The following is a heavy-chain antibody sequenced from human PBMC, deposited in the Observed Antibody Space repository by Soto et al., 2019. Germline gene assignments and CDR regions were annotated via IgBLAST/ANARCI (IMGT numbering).Heavy chain of an antibody. CDR1: GYNFASHW. J-gene: IGHJ6*02. V-gene: IGHV5-51*01. CDR3: VRGDSYGYNYYYGIDV. D-gene: IGHD5-18*01. CDR2: IHPGNSDT. Sequence: GESLKISCKGSGYNFASHWIGWVRQMPGRGLEWMGIIHPGNSDTRYSPSFQGQVTISADKSISTAYLQWRGLRASDTAMYYCVRGDSYGYNYYYGIDVWGQGTTVTVSS.